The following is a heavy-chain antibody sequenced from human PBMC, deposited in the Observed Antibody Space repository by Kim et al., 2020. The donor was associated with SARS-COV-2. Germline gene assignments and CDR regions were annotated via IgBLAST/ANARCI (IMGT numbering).Heavy chain of an antibody. D-gene: IGHD3-22*01. CDR3: AREGYYDSSGYYN. V-gene: IGHV3-48*03. Sequence: YADSVKGRFTISRDNAKNSLYLQMNSLRAEDTAVYYCAREGYYDSSGYYNWGQGTLVTVSS. J-gene: IGHJ4*02.